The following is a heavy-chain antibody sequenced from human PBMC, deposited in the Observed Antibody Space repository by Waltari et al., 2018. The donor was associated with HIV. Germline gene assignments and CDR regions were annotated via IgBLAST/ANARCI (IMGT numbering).Heavy chain of an antibody. J-gene: IGHJ6*02. CDR1: GFTFTNYW. CDR2: IKDDGSEK. D-gene: IGHD1-26*01. CDR3: ARIGTFPHNYAIYF. Sequence: EVQLMESGGGLVQSGGSLRLSCAASGFTFTNYWMSWVRQTPGKGLAWVAYIKDDGSEKYYMGSVKGRFTISRDNAKNSMFLQMNSLRAEDTAVYYCARIGTFPHNYAIYFWGQGTTVTVSS. V-gene: IGHV3-7*01.